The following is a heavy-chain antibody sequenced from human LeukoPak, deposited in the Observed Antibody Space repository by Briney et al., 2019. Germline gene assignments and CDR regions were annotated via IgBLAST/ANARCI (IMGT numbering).Heavy chain of an antibody. V-gene: IGHV4-59*08. CDR1: GGSISSYY. J-gene: IGHJ4*02. CDR3: ARQRLGGMVATGPDDY. D-gene: IGHD5-12*01. CDR2: IYYSGST. Sequence: SETLSLTCTVSGGSISSYYWSWIRQPPGKGLEWIGYIYYSGSTIYNPSLKSRVTISVDTSKNQFSLKLSSVTAADTAVYYCARQRLGGMVATGPDDYWGQGTLVTVSS.